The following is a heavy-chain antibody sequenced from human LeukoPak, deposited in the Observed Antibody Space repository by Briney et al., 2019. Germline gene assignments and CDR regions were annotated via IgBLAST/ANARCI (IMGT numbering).Heavy chain of an antibody. CDR2: ISGDGGST. Sequence: PGGSLRLSCAASGFTFAAYAMHWVRQAPGKGLEWVSLISGDGGSTYYADSVKGRFTISRDNNKNSLCLQMNSLRTEDTALNYCAKDITTAVGAFDYWGQGTLVTVSS. CDR1: GFTFAAYA. CDR3: AKDITTAVGAFDY. D-gene: IGHD6-13*01. V-gene: IGHV3-43*02. J-gene: IGHJ4*02.